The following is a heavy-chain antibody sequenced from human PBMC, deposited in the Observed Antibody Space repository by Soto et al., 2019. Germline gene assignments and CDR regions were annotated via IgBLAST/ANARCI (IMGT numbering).Heavy chain of an antibody. J-gene: IGHJ4*02. V-gene: IGHV3-53*01. CDR3: ARDCCTGRRYAH. CDR2: MNGDGST. Sequence: PGGSLRLSCAVSEFSVSSDFMSWVRQAPGKGLEWVSVMNGDGSTVYADSLKGRFTISRDNSKNTLFLQMNSLRAEDTAVYYCARDCCTGRRYAHWGRGTLVTV. D-gene: IGHD5-12*01. CDR1: EFSVSSDF.